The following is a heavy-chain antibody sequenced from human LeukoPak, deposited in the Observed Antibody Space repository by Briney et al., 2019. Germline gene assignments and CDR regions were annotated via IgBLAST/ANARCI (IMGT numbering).Heavy chain of an antibody. J-gene: IGHJ4*02. D-gene: IGHD3-10*01. Sequence: GGSLRLSCAVSGITLSNYGMSWVRQAPGKGLEWVAGVSDSGGRTNYADSVKGRFTISRDNSKKTLYLQMNSLRAEDTAVYFCAKRGVVIRVILVGFHKEAYYFDSWGQGVVVTVSS. CDR2: VSDSGGRT. CDR1: GITLSNYG. V-gene: IGHV3-23*01. CDR3: AKRGVVIRVILVGFHKEAYYFDS.